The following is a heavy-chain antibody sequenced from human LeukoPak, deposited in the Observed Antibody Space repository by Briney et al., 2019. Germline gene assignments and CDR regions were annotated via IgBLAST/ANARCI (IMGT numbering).Heavy chain of an antibody. CDR1: GFTFSSYG. V-gene: IGHV3-33*01. D-gene: IGHD3-22*01. CDR2: IWYDGSNK. CDR3: ARDVSTGYYYDSSGEKFDY. J-gene: IGHJ4*02. Sequence: GGSLRLSCAASGFTFSSYGMHWARQAPGKGLEWVAVIWYDGSNKYYADSVKGRFTISRDNSKNTLYLQMNSLRAEDTAVYYCARDVSTGYYYDSSGEKFDYWGQGTLVTVSS.